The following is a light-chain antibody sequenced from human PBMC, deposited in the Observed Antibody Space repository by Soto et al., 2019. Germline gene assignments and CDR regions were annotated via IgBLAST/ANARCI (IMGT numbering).Light chain of an antibody. CDR3: LQYGNHPLT. Sequence: DIQMTQSPSTLSASIGDRVTITCRASQSIGSELAWYQQKPGKAPKLLIYKASSLESGVPSTFSGSGSGTEFSLTVSSLQPDDFATYYCLQYGNHPLTFGGGTKVDIK. CDR2: KAS. J-gene: IGKJ4*01. V-gene: IGKV1-5*03. CDR1: QSIGSE.